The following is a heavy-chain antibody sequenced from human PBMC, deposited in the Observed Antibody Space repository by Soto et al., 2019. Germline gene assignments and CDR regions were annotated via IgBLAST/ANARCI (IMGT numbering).Heavy chain of an antibody. D-gene: IGHD3-10*01. V-gene: IGHV4-59*01. CDR3: ARASGYYGSGSYLDWFDP. CDR1: GGSISSYY. CDR2: IYYSGST. J-gene: IGHJ5*02. Sequence: LSVTCTVSGGSISSYYWSWIRQPPGKGLEWIGYIYYSGSTNYNPSLKSRVTISVDTSKNQFSLKLSSVTAADTAVYYCARASGYYGSGSYLDWFDPWGQGTLVTVSS.